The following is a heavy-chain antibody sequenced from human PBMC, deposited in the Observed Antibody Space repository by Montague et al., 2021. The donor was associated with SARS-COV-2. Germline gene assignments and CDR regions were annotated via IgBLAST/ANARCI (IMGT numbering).Heavy chain of an antibody. D-gene: IGHD1-26*01. CDR1: GFSLNTSGVG. V-gene: IGHV2-5*01. CDR2: IYWNDYK. CDR3: AHDDVGNRRFKF. Sequence: PALVKPTQTLTLTCTFSGFSLNTSGVGVTWVRQPPGKALEWLAFIYWNDYKHYSPSVKSRITITKDTSKNQVVLIMTNMDPVDTGTYYCAHDDVGNRRFKFWGQGTLVTVSS. J-gene: IGHJ4*02.